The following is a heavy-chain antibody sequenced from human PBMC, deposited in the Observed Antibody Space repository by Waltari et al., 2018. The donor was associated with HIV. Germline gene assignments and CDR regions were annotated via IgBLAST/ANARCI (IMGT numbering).Heavy chain of an antibody. CDR1: GSNFTSYT. J-gene: IGHJ4*01. CDR2: INSGNGNS. V-gene: IGHV1-3*01. CDR3: ARSGIVRGRSYELLAF. Sequence: QVLLVHSGTEVKKPGASVTISCKASGSNFTSYTAHWVRQAPGRGREWLGWINSGNGNSRYSPGFQAGLTMTRDISASTSYFVLSGVTSDDTSVYFCARSGIVRGRSYELLAFWGQGT. D-gene: IGHD3-16*01.